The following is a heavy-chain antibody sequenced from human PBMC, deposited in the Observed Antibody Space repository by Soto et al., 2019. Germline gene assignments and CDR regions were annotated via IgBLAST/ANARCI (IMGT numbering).Heavy chain of an antibody. D-gene: IGHD6-19*01. Sequence: ETLSLTCTVSGGFISSYYWGWIRQPAGKGLEWIGRIYTSGSTNYNPSLKSRVTMSVDTSKHQFSLKLSSVTAADTAGYYCARGSGWYNWFDPWGQGTLVTVSS. CDR1: GGFISSYY. CDR2: IYTSGST. V-gene: IGHV4-4*07. J-gene: IGHJ5*02. CDR3: ARGSGWYNWFDP.